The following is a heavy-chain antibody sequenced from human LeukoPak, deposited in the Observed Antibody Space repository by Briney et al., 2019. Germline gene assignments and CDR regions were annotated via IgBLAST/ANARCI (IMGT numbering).Heavy chain of an antibody. CDR2: ISGSGGST. CDR1: GFTFSSYA. J-gene: IGHJ4*02. Sequence: GGSLRLSCAASGFTFSSYAMSWVRQAPGKGLEWVSAISGSGGSTYYADSVKGRFTISRDNSKNTLYLQMNSLRAEDTAVYYCAKGQLDYYGDNESFDYWGQGTLVTVSS. V-gene: IGHV3-23*01. D-gene: IGHD4-17*01. CDR3: AKGQLDYYGDNESFDY.